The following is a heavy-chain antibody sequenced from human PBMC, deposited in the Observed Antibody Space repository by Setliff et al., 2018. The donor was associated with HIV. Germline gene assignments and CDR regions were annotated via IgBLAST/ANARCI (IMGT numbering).Heavy chain of an antibody. CDR2: IWYDGSNK. D-gene: IGHD3-9*01. Sequence: PGGSLRISCAASGFTFSSYGMHWVRQAPGKGLEWVAVIWYDGSNKYYADSVKGRFTISRDNSRNTLYLQMNSLRAEDTAVYYCAKGRGGLTASLAFDYWGQGTLVTVSS. CDR3: AKGRGGLTASLAFDY. J-gene: IGHJ4*02. V-gene: IGHV3-30*02. CDR1: GFTFSSYG.